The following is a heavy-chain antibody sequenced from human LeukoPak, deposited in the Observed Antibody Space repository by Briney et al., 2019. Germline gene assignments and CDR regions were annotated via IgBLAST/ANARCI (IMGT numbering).Heavy chain of an antibody. J-gene: IGHJ5*02. V-gene: IGHV1-8*01. D-gene: IGHD3-9*01. Sequence: ASVKVSCKASGYTFTSYDINWVRQATGQGLEWMGWMNPNSGNTGYAQKFQGRVTMTRNTSISTAYMELGSLRSEDTAVYYCARLGGLRYSDWLSTDNWFDPWGQGTLVTVSS. CDR1: GYTFTSYD. CDR3: ARLGGLRYSDWLSTDNWFDP. CDR2: MNPNSGNT.